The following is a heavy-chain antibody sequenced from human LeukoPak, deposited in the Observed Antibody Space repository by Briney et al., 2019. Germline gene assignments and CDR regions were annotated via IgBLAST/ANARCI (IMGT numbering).Heavy chain of an antibody. J-gene: IGHJ4*02. CDR2: LYYSGST. D-gene: IGHD1-14*01. V-gene: IGHV4-39*07. Sequence: SETLSLTCTVSGGSISSSPYYWGWIRQPPGKGLEWIGSLYYSGSTYYNPSLKSRVTISVDTSKNQFSLKLSSVTAADTAVYYCARVEPVYYFDYWGQGTLVTVSS. CDR1: GGSISSSPYY. CDR3: ARVEPVYYFDY.